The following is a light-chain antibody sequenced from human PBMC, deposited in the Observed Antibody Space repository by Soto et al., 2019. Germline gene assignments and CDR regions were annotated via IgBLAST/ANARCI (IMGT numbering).Light chain of an antibody. Sequence: QSVLTHPPSASGTPGQRVTASCSGGSSCIGWKTVEWFESLPGTAPKLLIYSNYQRPSGVPARFSAPSLVCSKSGSSASLAISGLQSEDEGDYYCFSYTSSGTYVFGTGTKLTVL. V-gene: IGLV1-44*01. CDR2: SNY. CDR3: FSYTSSGTYV. CDR1: SSCIGWKT. J-gene: IGLJ1*01.